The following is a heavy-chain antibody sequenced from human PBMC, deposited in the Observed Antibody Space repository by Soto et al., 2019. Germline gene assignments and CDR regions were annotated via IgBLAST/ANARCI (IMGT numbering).Heavy chain of an antibody. Sequence: GGSLRLSCAASGFTFSSYGMHWVRQAPGKGLEWVAVISYDGSNKYYADSVKGRFTISRDNSKNTLYLQMNSLRAEDTAVYYYAKSSTLEWELPHWGQGTLVTVSS. D-gene: IGHD1-26*01. V-gene: IGHV3-30*18. J-gene: IGHJ4*02. CDR3: AKSSTLEWELPH. CDR2: ISYDGSNK. CDR1: GFTFSSYG.